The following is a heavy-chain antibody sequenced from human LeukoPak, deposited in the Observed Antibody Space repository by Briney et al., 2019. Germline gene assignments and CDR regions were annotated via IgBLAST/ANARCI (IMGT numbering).Heavy chain of an antibody. J-gene: IGHJ4*02. D-gene: IGHD3-3*01. CDR2: ISYDGSNK. V-gene: IGHV3-30*03. CDR3: ARGATWGEWYFDH. CDR1: GFTFSSYG. Sequence: GGSLRLSCAASGFTFSSYGMHWVRQAPGKGLEWVAVISYDGSNKYYADSVKGRFTISRDNSKSTLYLQVNGLSVEDTAIYYCARGATWGEWYFDHWGQGTPVTVSS.